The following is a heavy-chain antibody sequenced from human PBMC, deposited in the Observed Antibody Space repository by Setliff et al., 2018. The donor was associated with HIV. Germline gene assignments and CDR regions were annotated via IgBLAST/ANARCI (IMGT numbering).Heavy chain of an antibody. CDR1: GGSFSGYY. CDR3: AAASSWDPLLDY. Sequence: TLSLTCAVYGGSFSGYYWSWIRQPPGKGLEWIGEINHSGSTNYNPSLKSRVTISVDTSMDQFSLKLNSVTAADTAVYYCAAASSWDPLLDYWGQGTLVTVS. CDR2: INHSGST. V-gene: IGHV4-34*01. J-gene: IGHJ4*02. D-gene: IGHD6-13*01.